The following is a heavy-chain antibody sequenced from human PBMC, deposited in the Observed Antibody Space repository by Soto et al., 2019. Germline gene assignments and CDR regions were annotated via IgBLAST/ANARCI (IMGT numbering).Heavy chain of an antibody. D-gene: IGHD2-15*01. CDR1: GYTFTTHG. Sequence: QVQLVQSGAEVKKPGASVKVSCKASGYTFTTHGISWVRQAPGQGLEWMGWVSGDNGHTNYAQSLQGRVTMTTDTSTNTAYRELRSLRSDDTAVYYGARDLGDCGSGTCYREWFDPWGQGSRVTVSS. CDR2: VSGDNGHT. J-gene: IGHJ5*02. CDR3: ARDLGDCGSGTCYREWFDP. V-gene: IGHV1-18*01.